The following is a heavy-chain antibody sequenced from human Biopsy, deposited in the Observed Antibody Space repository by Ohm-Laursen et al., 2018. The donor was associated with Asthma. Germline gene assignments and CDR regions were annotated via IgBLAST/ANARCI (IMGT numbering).Heavy chain of an antibody. V-gene: IGHV3-30-3*01. D-gene: IGHD6-6*01. J-gene: IGHJ4*02. CDR1: GFPISNYV. CDR3: ARGKTWGRSYYFDY. CDR2: IFFDGSNK. Sequence: SLRLSCSASGFPISNYVMHWVRQAPGKGLEWVAGIFFDGSNKYYADSVKGRFTISRDNSKDTLYLQVNSLRGDDTAVYYCARGKTWGRSYYFDYWGQGILVTVSS.